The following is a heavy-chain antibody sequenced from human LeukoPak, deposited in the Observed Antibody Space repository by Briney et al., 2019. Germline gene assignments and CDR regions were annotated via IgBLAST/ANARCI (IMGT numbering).Heavy chain of an antibody. D-gene: IGHD1-1*01. V-gene: IGHV6-1*01. CDR1: GDSVSSNSAA. CDR2: TYYRSKWYN. J-gene: IGHJ4*02. Sequence: SQTLSLTWAISGDSVSSNSAAWNWIRQSPSRGLEWLGRTYYRSKWYNDYAVSVKSRIVINPDTSKNQFSLQLSSVTPEDTAVYYCTRDGIRVLDYWGQGILVTVSS. CDR3: TRDGIRVLDY.